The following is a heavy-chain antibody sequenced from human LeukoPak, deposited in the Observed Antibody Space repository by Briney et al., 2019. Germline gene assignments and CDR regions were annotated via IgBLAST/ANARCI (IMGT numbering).Heavy chain of an antibody. CDR3: ARRRTVGSTGQFDY. J-gene: IGHJ4*02. V-gene: IGHV5-51*01. D-gene: IGHD1-26*01. CDR1: GYSFATYW. Sequence: GESLKISCQTSGYSFATYWIGWVRQMPGKGLEWMGIIYPGDSDTRYSPSFQGQVTISADKSISTAYLQWSSLKASDTAMYYCARRRTVGSTGQFDYWGQGTLVTVSS. CDR2: IYPGDSDT.